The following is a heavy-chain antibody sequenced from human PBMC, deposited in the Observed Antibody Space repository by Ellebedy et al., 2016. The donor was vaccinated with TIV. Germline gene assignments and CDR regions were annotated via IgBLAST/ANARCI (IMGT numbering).Heavy chain of an antibody. V-gene: IGHV3-74*01. CDR3: STDEGGSYDS. D-gene: IGHD1-26*01. Sequence: PGGSLRLSCATSGFTFTYTWMHWIRQAPGKGLEWVSRISRDGDIRGYAEFAQGRFTVSRDNTKNTLYLQMSGLRADDSAVYYCSTDEGGSYDSWGQGTRVSVSS. CDR1: GFTFTYTW. CDR2: ISRDGDIR. J-gene: IGHJ4*02.